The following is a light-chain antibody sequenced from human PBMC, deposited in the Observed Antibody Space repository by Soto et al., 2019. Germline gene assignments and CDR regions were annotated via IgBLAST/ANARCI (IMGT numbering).Light chain of an antibody. CDR2: DSS. CDR3: HQYGTSPQT. J-gene: IGKJ1*01. V-gene: IGKV3-20*01. CDR1: QSVTTY. Sequence: EIVMTQSPATLSVSPGERATLSCRASQSVTTYLAWYQQKPGQAPRLLIYDSSNRATGIPPRFSGSGSGTDFTLTISRLEAEDFAVYYCHQYGTSPQTFGQGTKVDIK.